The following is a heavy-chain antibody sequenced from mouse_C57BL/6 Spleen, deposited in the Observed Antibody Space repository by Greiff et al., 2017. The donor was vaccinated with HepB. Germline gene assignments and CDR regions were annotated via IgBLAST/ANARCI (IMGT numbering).Heavy chain of an antibody. V-gene: IGHV1-4*01. CDR1: GYTFTSYT. Sequence: VQLQQSGAELARPGASVKMSCKASGYTFTSYTMHWVKQRPGQGLEWIGYINPSSGYTKYNQKFKDKATLTADKSSSTAYMQLSSLTSEDSAVYYCARSFITTVVANFDVWGTGTTVTVSS. D-gene: IGHD1-1*01. CDR3: ARSFITTVVANFDV. J-gene: IGHJ1*03. CDR2: INPSSGYT.